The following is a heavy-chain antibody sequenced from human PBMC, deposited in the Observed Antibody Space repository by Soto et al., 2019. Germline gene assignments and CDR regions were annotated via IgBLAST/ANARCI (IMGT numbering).Heavy chain of an antibody. CDR3: AGVREGYYGSGSYYKTVIDY. D-gene: IGHD3-10*01. V-gene: IGHV4-31*03. CDR1: GGSISSGGYY. CDR2: IYYSGST. J-gene: IGHJ4*02. Sequence: SETLSLTCTVSGGSISSGGYYWSWIRQHPGKGLEWIGYIYYSGSTYYNPSLKSRVTISVDTSKNQFSLKLSSVTAADTAVYYCAGVREGYYGSGSYYKTVIDYWGQGTLVTVSS.